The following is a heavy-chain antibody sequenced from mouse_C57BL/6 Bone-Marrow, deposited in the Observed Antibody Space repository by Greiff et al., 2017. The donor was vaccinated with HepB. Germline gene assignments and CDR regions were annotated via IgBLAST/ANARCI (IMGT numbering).Heavy chain of an antibody. CDR1: GYTFTDYY. J-gene: IGHJ3*01. CDR2: INPYNGGT. V-gene: IGHV1-19*01. Sequence: EVMLVESGPVLVKPGASVKMSCKASGYTFTDYYMNWVKQSHGKSLEWIGVINPYNGGTSYNQKFKGKATLTVDKSSSTAYMELNSLTSEDSAVYYCASPSPFAYWGQGTLVTVSA. CDR3: ASPSPFAY.